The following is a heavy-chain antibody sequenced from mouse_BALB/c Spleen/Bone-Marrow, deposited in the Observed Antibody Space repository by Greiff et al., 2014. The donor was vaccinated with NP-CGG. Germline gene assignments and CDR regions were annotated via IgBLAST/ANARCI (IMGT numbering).Heavy chain of an antibody. Sequence: VQLQQSGAELVKPGASVKLSCTASGFNIKDTYMHWVKQRPEQGLEWIGRIDPANGDTKYDPKFQGKATITADTSSNTAYLQLTSLTSENTAFYDCTKPSCYYCSSYCYIDVWGAGTTVTVSS. CDR2: IDPANGDT. V-gene: IGHV14-3*02. CDR3: TKPSCYYCSSYCYIDV. J-gene: IGHJ1*01. D-gene: IGHD1-1*01. CDR1: GFNIKDTY.